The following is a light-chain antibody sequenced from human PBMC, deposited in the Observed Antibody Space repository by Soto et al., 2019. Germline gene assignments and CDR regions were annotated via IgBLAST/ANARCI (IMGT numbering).Light chain of an antibody. V-gene: IGKV1-8*01. Sequence: AIRMTRSPSSLSASTGDRVTITCRASQGISSYLAWYQQKPGKAPKLLTYKASTLKSGVPSRFSGSGSGTEFTLTISSLQPDDFATYYCQQYNSYSWTFGQGTKVDIK. J-gene: IGKJ1*01. CDR2: KAS. CDR1: QGISSY. CDR3: QQYNSYSWT.